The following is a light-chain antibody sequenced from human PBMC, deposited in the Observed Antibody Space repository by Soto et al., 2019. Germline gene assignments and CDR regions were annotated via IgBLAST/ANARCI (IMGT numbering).Light chain of an antibody. Sequence: EIVLTQSPATLAFSALERATLSCSAGRSVSGALGWCQEKPGQAPRLLIYGESNGATGTPARFSGAGSGTDLTLTISSLEPEDFAVYYCQQRYNWPLTLGGGTKVDIK. V-gene: IGKV3-11*01. J-gene: IGKJ4*01. CDR3: QQRYNWPLT. CDR1: RSVSGA. CDR2: GES.